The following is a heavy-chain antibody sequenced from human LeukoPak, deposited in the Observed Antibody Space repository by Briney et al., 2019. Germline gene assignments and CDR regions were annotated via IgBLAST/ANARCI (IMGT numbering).Heavy chain of an antibody. J-gene: IGHJ5*02. CDR3: ARLRGWFDP. CDR2: TYYSGST. CDR1: GGSISSYY. D-gene: IGHD3-3*01. V-gene: IGHV4-59*01. Sequence: SETLSLTCTVSGGSISSYYWSWIRQPPGKGLEWIGYTYYSGSTNYNPSLKSRVTISVDTSKNQFSLKLSSVTAADTAVYYCARLRGWFDPWGQGTLVTVSS.